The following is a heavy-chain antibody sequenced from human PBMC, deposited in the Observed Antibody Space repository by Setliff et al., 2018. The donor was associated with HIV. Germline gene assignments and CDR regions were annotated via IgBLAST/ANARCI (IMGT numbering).Heavy chain of an antibody. CDR2: INSGTGNT. Sequence: ASVKVSCKASGFIFTNYGIHWVRQAPGHSLEWMGFINSGTGNTIYSQKFQGRVTFSRDTSASTAYMDLTNLISDDTAVYYCASGADMEVWGNGTPVTVSS. CDR1: GFIFTNYG. V-gene: IGHV1-3*01. CDR3: ASGADMEV. J-gene: IGHJ6*03.